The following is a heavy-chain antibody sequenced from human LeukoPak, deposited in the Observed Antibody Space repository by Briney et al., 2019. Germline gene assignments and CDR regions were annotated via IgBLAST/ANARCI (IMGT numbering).Heavy chain of an antibody. CDR3: ARGSDTAAGLY. CDR1: GGSFSGYY. Sequence: SETLSLTCAVYGGSFSGYYWSWIRQPPGKGLEWIGEINHSGSTNYNPSLKSRVSISVDSSKNQFSLKVSSVAAADTAVYYCARGSDTAAGLYWGQGTLVSVSS. J-gene: IGHJ4*02. CDR2: INHSGST. V-gene: IGHV4-34*01. D-gene: IGHD6-13*01.